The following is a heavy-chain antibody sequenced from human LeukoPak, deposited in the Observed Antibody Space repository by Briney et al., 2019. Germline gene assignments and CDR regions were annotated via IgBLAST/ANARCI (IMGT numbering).Heavy chain of an antibody. CDR1: GFTFSSYW. J-gene: IGHJ3*02. CDR3: VRDLSRRGDSSGYYYPFNGFDI. CDR2: IDSDGSST. D-gene: IGHD3-22*01. V-gene: IGHV3-74*01. Sequence: PWGSLSLSCAASGFTFSSYWMHWVRQAPGKGLVWVSRIDSDGSSTTYADSVKGRFTISRDNAKNTLYLEMNSLRAEDTAVYYCVRDLSRRGDSSGYYYPFNGFDIWGQGTMVTVPS.